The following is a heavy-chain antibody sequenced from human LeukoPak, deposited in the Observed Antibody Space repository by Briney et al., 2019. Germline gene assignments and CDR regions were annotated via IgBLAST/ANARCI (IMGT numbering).Heavy chain of an antibody. Sequence: SQTLSLTCTVSGGSVSSGTYYWTWIRQPAGKGLEWIGRIYNNGSTNYNPSLKSRVTISVDTSKNQFSLKLSSVTAADTAVYYCARDRVAGDDAFDIWGQGTMVTVSS. J-gene: IGHJ3*02. CDR3: ARDRVAGDDAFDI. V-gene: IGHV4-61*02. CDR2: IYNNGST. D-gene: IGHD6-13*01. CDR1: GGSVSSGTYY.